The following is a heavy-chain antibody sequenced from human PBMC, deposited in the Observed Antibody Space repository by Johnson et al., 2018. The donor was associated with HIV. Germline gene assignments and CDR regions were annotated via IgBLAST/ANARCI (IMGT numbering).Heavy chain of an antibody. V-gene: IGHV3-66*04. Sequence: VQLVESGGGLVQPGGSLRLSCVATAFTVSSNYMSWVRQAPGKGLEWVSAIYSDGSTYYAESVKGRFTISRDSSKNTLYFQLNSLRAEDTAVYYCARLLRAPLNDYDSSGHDAFDLWGQGTMVTVSS. CDR1: AFTVSSNY. J-gene: IGHJ3*01. CDR2: IYSDGST. CDR3: ARLLRAPLNDYDSSGHDAFDL. D-gene: IGHD3-22*01.